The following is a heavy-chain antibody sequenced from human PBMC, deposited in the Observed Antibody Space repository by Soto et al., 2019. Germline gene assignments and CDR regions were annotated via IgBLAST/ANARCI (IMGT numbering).Heavy chain of an antibody. CDR1: GFTVSSNY. CDR2: IYSGGST. J-gene: IGHJ6*02. CDR3: ARAMVRGVIGYYYYYGMDV. D-gene: IGHD3-10*01. V-gene: IGHV3-53*01. Sequence: GGSLRLSCAASGFTVSSNYMSWVRQAPGKGLEWVSVIYSGGSTYYADSVKGRFTISRDNSKNTLYLQMNSLRAEDTAVYYCARAMVRGVIGYYYYYGMDVWGQGTTVTVSS.